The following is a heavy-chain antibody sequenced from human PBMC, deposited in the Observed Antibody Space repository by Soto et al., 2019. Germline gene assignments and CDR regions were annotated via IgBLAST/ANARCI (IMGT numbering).Heavy chain of an antibody. CDR1: GFTFSSYA. CDR2: ISSNGGST. CDR3: ASQIRDEGY. V-gene: IGHV3-64*01. J-gene: IGHJ4*02. Sequence: GESLKISFAASGFTFSSYAMHWVRQAPGKGLEYVSAISSNGGSTYYANSVKGRFTISRDNSKNTLYLQMGSLRAEDMAVYYCASQIRDEGYWGQGTLVTVSS. D-gene: IGHD3-10*01.